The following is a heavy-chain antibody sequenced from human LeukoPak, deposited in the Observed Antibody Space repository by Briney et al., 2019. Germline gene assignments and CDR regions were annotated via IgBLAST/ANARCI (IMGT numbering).Heavy chain of an antibody. CDR1: GYTFTSYG. CDR3: ARDWGMATIQPYNWFDP. J-gene: IGHJ5*02. V-gene: IGHV1-18*01. D-gene: IGHD5-24*01. CDR2: ISAYNGNT. Sequence: ASVKVSCKASGYTFTSYGISWVRQAPGQGLEWMGWISAYNGNTNYAQKFQGRVTMTRDTSTSTVYMELSSLRSEDTAVYYCARDWGMATIQPYNWFDPWGQGTLVTVSS.